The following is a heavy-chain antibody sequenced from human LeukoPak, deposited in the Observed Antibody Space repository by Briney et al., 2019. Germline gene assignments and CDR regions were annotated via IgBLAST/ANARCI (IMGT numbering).Heavy chain of an antibody. CDR1: GYTFTSYG. J-gene: IGHJ4*02. V-gene: IGHV1-18*01. Sequence: ASVKVSCKASGYTFTSYGISWVRQAPGQGLEWMGWISAYNGNTNYAQKLQGRVTMTTDTSTSTAYMELRSLRSDDTAVYYCARSTGIAAAGPKGLFDYWGQGTLVTVSS. D-gene: IGHD6-13*01. CDR2: ISAYNGNT. CDR3: ARSTGIAAAGPKGLFDY.